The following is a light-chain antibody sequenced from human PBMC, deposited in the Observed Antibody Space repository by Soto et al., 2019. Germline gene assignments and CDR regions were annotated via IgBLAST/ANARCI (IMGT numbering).Light chain of an antibody. J-gene: IGKJ4*01. V-gene: IGKV3-15*01. CDR3: LQYGDWPLT. Sequence: EIVLTQSPATLSVSPGDIATLSCRASQSVGNKFAWNRQKPGQAHRLLILATSSRTTGVPARFSGSGSGTEFTLTLSRLQSEDFAVYYCLQYGDWPLTFGGGDKVEIE. CDR2: ATS. CDR1: QSVGNK.